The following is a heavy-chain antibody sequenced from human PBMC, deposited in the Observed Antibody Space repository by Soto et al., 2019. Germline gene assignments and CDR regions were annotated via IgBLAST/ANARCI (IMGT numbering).Heavy chain of an antibody. D-gene: IGHD6-19*01. CDR1: GFTFSSYA. J-gene: IGHJ4*02. Sequence: GGSLRLSCAASGFTFSSYAMSWVRQAAGKGLERVSAISGNGVNTYYADSVKGRFTISRDNSKNTLSLQMSSLRAEDTAIYYCARVPRSRSGWSTYYFDCWGQGTLVTVSS. V-gene: IGHV3-23*01. CDR2: ISGNGVNT. CDR3: ARVPRSRSGWSTYYFDC.